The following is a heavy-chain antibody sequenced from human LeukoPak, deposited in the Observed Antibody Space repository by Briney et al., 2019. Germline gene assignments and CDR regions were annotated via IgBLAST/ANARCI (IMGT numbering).Heavy chain of an antibody. Sequence: ETLSLTCTVSGGSISSYYWSWIRQPAGKGLEWIGRINTSGSTNYNPSLKSRVTLSIDTSKNQFSLKLSSVTAADAAVHYCARGGNNWFDPWGQGTLVTVSS. V-gene: IGHV4-4*07. CDR1: GGSISSYY. J-gene: IGHJ5*02. CDR3: ARGGNNWFDP. CDR2: INTSGST.